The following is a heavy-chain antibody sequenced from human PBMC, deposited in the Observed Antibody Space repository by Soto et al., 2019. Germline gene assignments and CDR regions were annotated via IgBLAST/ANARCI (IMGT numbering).Heavy chain of an antibody. D-gene: IGHD3-10*01. CDR1: GGSFSGYY. CDR3: ARVDRALWLIWYSGTDV. CDR2: INHSVST. J-gene: IGHJ6*04. V-gene: IGHV4-34*01. Sequence: SEPVSLTCAVYGGSFSGYYWSWIRQPPGKGLEWIGEINHSVSTNYNPSLKSRVTISVDTSKNQFSLKLSSVAAADTAVYYCARVDRALWLIWYSGTDVWGKGTTVTVSS.